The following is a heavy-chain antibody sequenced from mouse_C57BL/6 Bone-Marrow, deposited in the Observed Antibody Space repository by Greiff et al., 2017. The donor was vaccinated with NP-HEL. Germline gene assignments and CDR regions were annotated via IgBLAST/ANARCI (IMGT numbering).Heavy chain of an antibody. V-gene: IGHV1-26*01. CDR2: INPNNGGT. Sequence: EVQLQQSGPELVKPGASVKISCKASGYTFTDYYMNWVKQSHGKSLEWIGDINPNNGGTSYNQKFKGKATLTADKSSSTAYMQLNSLTSEDSAVYFCASSYYSNYEPDYWGQGTTLTVSS. CDR3: ASSYYSNYEPDY. D-gene: IGHD2-5*01. J-gene: IGHJ2*01. CDR1: GYTFTDYY.